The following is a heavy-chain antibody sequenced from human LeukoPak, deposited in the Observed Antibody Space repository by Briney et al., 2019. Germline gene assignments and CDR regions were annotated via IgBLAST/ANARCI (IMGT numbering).Heavy chain of an antibody. CDR1: GYTFTGYY. CDR2: ISPNSGGT. V-gene: IGHV1-2*04. D-gene: IGHD7-27*01. J-gene: IGHJ4*02. Sequence: GASVKVSCKASGYTFTGYYMHWVRQAPGQGLEWMGWISPNSGGTNYAQKFQGWVTMTRDTSISTAYMELSRLRSVDTAVYYCARDSGTGGFDYWGQGTLVTVSS. CDR3: ARDSGTGGFDY.